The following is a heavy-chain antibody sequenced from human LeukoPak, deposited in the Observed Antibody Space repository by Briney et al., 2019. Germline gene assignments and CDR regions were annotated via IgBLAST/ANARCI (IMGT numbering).Heavy chain of an antibody. V-gene: IGHV3-11*04. CDR3: ARARLYLDD. Sequence: PGGSLRLSRAASGFIFSDYYMIWIRQAPGKGLEWVAYISSSGLTIYYADSVKGRFTISRDNAKSSLYLHMNSLRAEDTAVYYWARARLYLDDWGQGTLVTVSS. CDR1: GFIFSDYY. J-gene: IGHJ4*02. CDR2: ISSSGLTI.